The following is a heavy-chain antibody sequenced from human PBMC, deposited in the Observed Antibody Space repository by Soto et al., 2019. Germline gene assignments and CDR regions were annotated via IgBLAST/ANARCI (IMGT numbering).Heavy chain of an antibody. V-gene: IGHV4-39*01. CDR3: ARHNGPLYVGYYYDMDV. Sequence: SGTLSLTCTVSGGSISSSSYYWGWIRQPPGKGLEWIGSIYYSGYTYYNPSLKSRVTISVDTSKNQFSLKLSSVTAADTAVYYCARHNGPLYVGYYYDMDVWGKGTTVTVSS. CDR2: IYYSGYT. CDR1: GGSISSSSYY. J-gene: IGHJ6*04. D-gene: IGHD3-10*02.